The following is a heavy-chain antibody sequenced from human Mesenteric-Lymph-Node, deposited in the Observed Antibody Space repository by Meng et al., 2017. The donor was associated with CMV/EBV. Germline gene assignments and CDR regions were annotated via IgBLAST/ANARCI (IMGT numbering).Heavy chain of an antibody. V-gene: IGHV3-23*01. D-gene: IGHD6-19*01. Sequence: GGSLRLSCAASGFTFNTYAVNWVRQAPGKGLEWVSAISKSGDVTWYADSVKGRFTISRDNSKNTLYLQMNSLRAEDTAVYYCARELAVAGTVLDYWGQGTLVTVSS. CDR2: ISKSGDVT. CDR1: GFTFNTYA. J-gene: IGHJ4*02. CDR3: ARELAVAGTVLDY.